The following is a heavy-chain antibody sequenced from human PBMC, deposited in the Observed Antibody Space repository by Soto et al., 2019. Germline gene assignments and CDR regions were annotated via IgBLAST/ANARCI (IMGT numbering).Heavy chain of an antibody. V-gene: IGHV3-23*01. CDR1: GFTFSTYA. CDR2: ITGSGGST. Sequence: GGSLRLSCAASGFTFSTYAMIWVRQAPGKGQEWVSVITGSGGSTYYADSVKGRFTISRDNAKNSLYLQMNSLRAEDTAVYYCARFYYDSSGYLPSPYYYYYGMDVWGQGTTVTVSS. J-gene: IGHJ6*02. CDR3: ARFYYDSSGYLPSPYYYYYGMDV. D-gene: IGHD3-22*01.